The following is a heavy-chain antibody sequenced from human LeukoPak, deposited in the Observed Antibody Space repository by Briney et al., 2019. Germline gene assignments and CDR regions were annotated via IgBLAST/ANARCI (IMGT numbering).Heavy chain of an antibody. V-gene: IGHV3-30*04. CDR1: GFTFSSYT. CDR3: AREGHYDILTGYSPVEYYYYYMDV. Sequence: GGSLRLSCAASGFTFSSYTIHWVRQAPGKGLEWVAVMSSDGNDIHYAASVKGRFTISRDNSKTTVYLQMNSLRPDDTALYYCAREGHYDILTGYSPVEYYYYYMDVWGKGTTVTVSS. J-gene: IGHJ6*03. D-gene: IGHD3-9*01. CDR2: MSSDGNDI.